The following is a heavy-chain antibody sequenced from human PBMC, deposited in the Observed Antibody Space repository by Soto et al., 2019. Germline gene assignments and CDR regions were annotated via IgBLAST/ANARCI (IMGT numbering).Heavy chain of an antibody. CDR3: ARPEVLPKYYDFWSGYYWPNYYYYGMDV. V-gene: IGHV3-30-3*01. Sequence: SLRLSCAASGFTFSSYAMHWVRQAPGKGLEWVAVISYDGSNKYYADSVKGRFTISRDNSKNTLYLQMNSLRAEDTAVYYCARPEVLPKYYDFWSGYYWPNYYYYGMDVWGQGTTVTVSS. D-gene: IGHD3-3*01. CDR2: ISYDGSNK. CDR1: GFTFSSYA. J-gene: IGHJ6*02.